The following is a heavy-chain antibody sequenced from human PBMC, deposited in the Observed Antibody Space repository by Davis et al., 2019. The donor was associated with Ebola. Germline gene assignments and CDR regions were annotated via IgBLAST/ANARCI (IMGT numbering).Heavy chain of an antibody. CDR1: GFTFSSYA. D-gene: IGHD6-19*01. J-gene: IGHJ6*04. CDR3: ARDPSGGSGWSVGYYGMDV. V-gene: IGHV3-53*01. CDR2: LYSSGST. Sequence: GESLKISCAASGFTFSSYAMHWVRQAPGKGLEWVSLLYSSGSTFYADSVKGRFIISRDNYENTLYLQMNSLRVEDTAVYFCARDPSGGSGWSVGYYGMDVWGKGTTVTVSS.